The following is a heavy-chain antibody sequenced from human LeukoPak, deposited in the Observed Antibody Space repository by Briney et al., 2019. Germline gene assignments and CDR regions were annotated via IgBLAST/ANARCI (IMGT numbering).Heavy chain of an antibody. D-gene: IGHD3-10*02. CDR2: ISGSGGST. J-gene: IGHJ4*02. V-gene: IGHV3-23*01. Sequence: GGSLRLSCAASGFTFSSYAMSWVRQAPGKGLKWVSAISGSGGSTYYADSVKGRFTISRDKSKNTLYLQMNSLRAEDTAVYYCAKDVRSNPGPCGYWGQGTLVTVSS. CDR3: AKDVRSNPGPCGY. CDR1: GFTFSSYA.